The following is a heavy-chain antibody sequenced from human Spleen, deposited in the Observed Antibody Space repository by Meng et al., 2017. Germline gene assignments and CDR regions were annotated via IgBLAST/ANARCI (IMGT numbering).Heavy chain of an antibody. CDR3: ARHDYFDY. V-gene: IGHV5-51*01. J-gene: IGHJ4*02. Sequence: GGSLRLSCKGSGYNFNIYWIAWVRQMPGKGLEWMGIIYPGDSETRYSPSFQGQVTISADKSIRTAYLQWNSLKASDTAMYYCARHDYFDYWGQGTLVTVSS. CDR1: GYNFNIYW. CDR2: IYPGDSET.